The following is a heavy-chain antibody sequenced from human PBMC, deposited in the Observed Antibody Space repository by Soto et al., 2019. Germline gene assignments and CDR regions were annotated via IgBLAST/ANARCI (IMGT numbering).Heavy chain of an antibody. V-gene: IGHV4-59*01. CDR3: ARGGAALSDYYYGMDV. CDR2: IYYSGST. J-gene: IGHJ6*02. Sequence: SETLSLTCTVPGGSISSYYWSWIRQPPGKGLEWIGYIYYSGSTNYNPSLKSRVTISVDTSKNQFSLKLSSVTAADTAVYYCARGGAALSDYYYGMDVWGQGTTVTVSS. D-gene: IGHD6-6*01. CDR1: GGSISSYY.